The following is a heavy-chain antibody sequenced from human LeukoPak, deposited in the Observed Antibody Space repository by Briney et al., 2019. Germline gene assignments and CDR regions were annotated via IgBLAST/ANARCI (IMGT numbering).Heavy chain of an antibody. CDR2: IYSGGST. Sequence: PGGSLRLSCAASGFTFSSNYMSWVRQAPGKGLEWVSVIYSGGSTYYSDSVKGRFTISRDNSKNTLYLQMNSLRAEDTAVYYCAKDDDWGRFNHWGQGTLVTVSS. D-gene: IGHD3-16*01. V-gene: IGHV3-53*01. CDR1: GFTFSSNY. J-gene: IGHJ1*01. CDR3: AKDDDWGRFNH.